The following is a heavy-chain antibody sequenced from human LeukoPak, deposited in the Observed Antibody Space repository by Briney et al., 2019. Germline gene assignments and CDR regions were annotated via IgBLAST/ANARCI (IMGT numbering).Heavy chain of an antibody. CDR1: GFTFSSYS. V-gene: IGHV3-21*01. J-gene: IGHJ4*02. D-gene: IGHD3-22*01. Sequence: PGGSLTLSCAASGFTFSSYSMNWVRQAPGKGLEWVSSISSSSSYIYYADSVKGRFTISRDNAKNSLYLQMDSLRAEDTAVYYCARDSYYYDSSGYYPFGYWGQGTLVTVSS. CDR2: ISSSSSYI. CDR3: ARDSYYYDSSGYYPFGY.